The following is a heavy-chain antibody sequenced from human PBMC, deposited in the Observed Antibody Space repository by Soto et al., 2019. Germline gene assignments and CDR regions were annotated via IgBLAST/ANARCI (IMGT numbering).Heavy chain of an antibody. CDR1: GFPFSTYS. D-gene: IGHD2-2*01. J-gene: IGHJ4*02. V-gene: IGHV3-48*02. Sequence: GGSLRLSCAASGFPFSTYSMSCVRQAPGKGLEWISYISASTLTTFYADSVKGRFTISRDTAQNSLCLQMNSLRDEDTAVYYCARAPQLVAPAATGFDSWGQGTLVTVSS. CDR2: ISASTLTT. CDR3: ARAPQLVAPAATGFDS.